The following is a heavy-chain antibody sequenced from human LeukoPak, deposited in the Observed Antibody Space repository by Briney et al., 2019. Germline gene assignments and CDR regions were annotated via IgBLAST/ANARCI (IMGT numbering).Heavy chain of an antibody. Sequence: GGSLRLSCAASGFTFSSYEMSWVRQAPGKGLEWVSYISSSGSTIYYADSVKGRFTISRDNAKNSLYLQMNSLRAEDTAVYYCARDRDSSSSFDYWGQGTLVTVSS. CDR3: ARDRDSSSSFDY. CDR1: GFTFSSYE. V-gene: IGHV3-48*03. D-gene: IGHD6-6*01. CDR2: ISSSGSTI. J-gene: IGHJ4*02.